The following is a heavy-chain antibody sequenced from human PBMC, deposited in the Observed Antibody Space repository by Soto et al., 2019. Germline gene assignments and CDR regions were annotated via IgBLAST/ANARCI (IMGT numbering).Heavy chain of an antibody. CDR2: ISSSGSTI. CDR1: EVSFSGYY. V-gene: IGHV3-11*01. CDR3: ARDSGPPYSYGYPGARAYYYYGIDV. D-gene: IGHD5-18*01. Sequence: GPIRLSCGASEVSFSGYYMSWLNKAPGKGLEWVSYISSSGSTIYDADSVKGRFTISRDNAKNSLYLQMNSLRAEDTAVYYCARDSGPPYSYGYPGARAYYYYGIDVWGQGTTVPVSS. J-gene: IGHJ6*02.